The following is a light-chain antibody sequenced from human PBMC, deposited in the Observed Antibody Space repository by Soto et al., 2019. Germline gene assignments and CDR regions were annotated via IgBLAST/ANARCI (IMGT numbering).Light chain of an antibody. CDR3: QQYDSYPHT. Sequence: DIQMTQSPSTLSASIGDRVTITCRANQSISSWLAWYQQKPGKAPNLLIYKASNSQSGVPTRFSGSGSGAECTLTTSSLQPDDLATYYCQQYDSYPHTFGRGTKLEIK. J-gene: IGKJ2*01. V-gene: IGKV1-5*03. CDR2: KAS. CDR1: QSISSW.